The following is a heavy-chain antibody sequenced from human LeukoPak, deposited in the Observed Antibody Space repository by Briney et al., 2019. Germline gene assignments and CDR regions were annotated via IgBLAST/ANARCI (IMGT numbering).Heavy chain of an antibody. J-gene: IGHJ6*02. V-gene: IGHV3-23*01. D-gene: IGHD1-26*01. CDR1: GFTFSCYA. Sequence: PGGSLRLSCVASGFTFSCYAMSWVRQAPGKGLEWVSAISGSGGSTYYADSVKGRFIITRDNSKNTLYLQVNSLRAEDTAVYYCAKDLSMERSYYYYGMDVWGQGTTVTVSS. CDR2: ISGSGGST. CDR3: AKDLSMERSYYYYGMDV.